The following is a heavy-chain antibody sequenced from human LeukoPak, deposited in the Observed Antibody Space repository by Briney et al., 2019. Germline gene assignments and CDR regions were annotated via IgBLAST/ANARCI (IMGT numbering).Heavy chain of an antibody. D-gene: IGHD2-2*01. CDR2: ISAYNGNT. J-gene: IGHJ4*02. Sequence: ASAKVSCKASGGTFSSYGISWVRQAPGQGLEWMGWISAYNGNTNYAQKLQGRVTMTTDTSTSTAYMELRSLRSDDTAVYYCARDRRTAAFVVVPAAITGFDYWGQGTLVTVSS. CDR1: GGTFSSYG. CDR3: ARDRRTAAFVVVPAAITGFDY. V-gene: IGHV1-18*01.